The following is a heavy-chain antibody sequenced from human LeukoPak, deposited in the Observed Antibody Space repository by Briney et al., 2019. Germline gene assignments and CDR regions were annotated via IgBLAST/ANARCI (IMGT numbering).Heavy chain of an antibody. D-gene: IGHD4-17*01. CDR2: IYYSGST. J-gene: IGHJ4*02. CDR1: GGSISNSNYY. CDR3: AREGDGEDAALDY. Sequence: SQTLSLTCTVSGGSISNSNYYWGWIRQPPEKGLDWIGSIYYSGSTFYRASLKSRATISADTSKNQSSLRLSSVTAADTAVYYCAREGDGEDAALDYWGRGTLVSVFS. V-gene: IGHV4-39*07.